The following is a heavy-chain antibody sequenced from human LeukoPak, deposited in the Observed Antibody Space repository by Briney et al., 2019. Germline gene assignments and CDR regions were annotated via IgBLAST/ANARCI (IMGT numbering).Heavy chain of an antibody. V-gene: IGHV4-30-2*01. CDR1: GGSISSGGYS. J-gene: IGHJ4*02. CDR3: ARAGYDFWSGYSAYFDY. D-gene: IGHD3-3*01. Sequence: SETLSLTCAVSGGSISSGGYSWSWIRQPPGKGLEWTGYIYHSGSTYYNPSLKSRVTISVDRSKNQFSLKLSSVTAAGTAVYYCARAGYDFWSGYSAYFDYWGQGTLVTVSS. CDR2: IYHSGST.